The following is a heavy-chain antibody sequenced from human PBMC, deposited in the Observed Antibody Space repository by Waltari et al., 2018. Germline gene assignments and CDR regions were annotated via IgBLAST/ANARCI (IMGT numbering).Heavy chain of an antibody. CDR3: AIGSYYGGGGFGP. CDR1: GHPFTTSV. V-gene: IGHV1-8*03. CDR2: MNHNSGVT. J-gene: IGHJ5*02. Sequence: QVQLVQSGAEAKKPGASVKGSCPDSGHPFTTSVITWVRQAPGKGLEWMGWMNHNSGVTGYAQKFQGRVSITRDISIRTAYMELSILSSEDSAMYYCAIGSYYGGGGFGPWGQGTLVTVSS. D-gene: IGHD1-26*01.